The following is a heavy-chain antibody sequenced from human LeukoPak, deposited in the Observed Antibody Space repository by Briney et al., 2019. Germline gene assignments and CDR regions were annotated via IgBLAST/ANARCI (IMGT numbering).Heavy chain of an antibody. D-gene: IGHD3-10*01. V-gene: IGHV3-23*01. Sequence: GGSLRLSCAASGLTFSSYAMSWVSQAPGRGLESASAISGSGGSTYYADSVKGRFTISRDNSKNTLYLQMNSLRAEDTALYYCAKDILWFGESGNGLDVWGKGTTVTVSS. CDR2: ISGSGGST. CDR3: AKDILWFGESGNGLDV. CDR1: GLTFSSYA. J-gene: IGHJ6*04.